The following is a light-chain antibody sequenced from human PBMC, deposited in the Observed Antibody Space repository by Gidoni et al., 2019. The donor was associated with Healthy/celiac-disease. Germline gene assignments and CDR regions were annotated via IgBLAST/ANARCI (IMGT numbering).Light chain of an antibody. CDR3: QQYNSWPPYT. Sequence: EIVLTQSPATLSVSPGERATLSCRASQRVSSNLAWYQQKPGQAPRLLIYGASTRATRIPARFSGSGSGTEFTLTISSRQSEDVAVYYCQQYNSWPPYTFGQGTKLEIK. CDR2: GAS. CDR1: QRVSSN. V-gene: IGKV3-15*01. J-gene: IGKJ2*01.